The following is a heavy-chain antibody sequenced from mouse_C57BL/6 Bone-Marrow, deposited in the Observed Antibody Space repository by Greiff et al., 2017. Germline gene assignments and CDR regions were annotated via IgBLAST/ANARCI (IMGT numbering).Heavy chain of an antibody. CDR3: AREGLSWDYFDY. CDR2: IDPSDSYT. V-gene: IGHV1-69*01. D-gene: IGHD3-3*01. Sequence: QVQLQQPGAELVMPGASVKLSCTASGYTFTSYWMHWVKQRPGQGLEWIGEIDPSDSYTNYNQKFKGKSTLTVDKSSSTAYMQLSSLTSEDSAVDYCAREGLSWDYFDYWCQGTTLTVSS. J-gene: IGHJ2*01. CDR1: GYTFTSYW.